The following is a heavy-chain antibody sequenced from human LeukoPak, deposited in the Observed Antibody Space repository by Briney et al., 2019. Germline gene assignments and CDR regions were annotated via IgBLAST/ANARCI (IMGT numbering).Heavy chain of an antibody. CDR3: ARLSSSWYTSSFDY. CDR2: IYYSGST. D-gene: IGHD6-13*01. Sequence: PSETLSLTCTVSGGSISSYYWGWIRQPPGKGLEWIGSIYYSGSTYYNPSLKSRVTISVDTSKNQFSLKLSSVTAADTAVYYCARLSSSWYTSSFDYWGQGTLVTVSS. J-gene: IGHJ4*02. V-gene: IGHV4-39*01. CDR1: GGSISSYY.